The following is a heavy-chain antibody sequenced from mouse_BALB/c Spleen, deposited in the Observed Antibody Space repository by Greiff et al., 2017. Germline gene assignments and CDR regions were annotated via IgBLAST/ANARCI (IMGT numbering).Heavy chain of an antibody. D-gene: IGHD2-14*01. CDR1: GYTFTDYA. CDR2: ISTYYGDA. Sequence: VQLQQSGAELVRPGVSVKISCKGSGYTFTDYAMHWVKQSHAKSLEWIGVISTYYGDASYNQKFKGKATMTVDKSSSTAYMELARLTSEDSAIYYCARDRPRGAMDYWGQGTSVTVSS. V-gene: IGHV1S137*01. J-gene: IGHJ4*01. CDR3: ARDRPRGAMDY.